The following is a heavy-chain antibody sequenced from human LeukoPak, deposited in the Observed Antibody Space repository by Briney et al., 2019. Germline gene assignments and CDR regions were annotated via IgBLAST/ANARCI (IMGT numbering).Heavy chain of an antibody. CDR3: AIPHSGYCSGGSCYGDY. V-gene: IGHV3-66*01. D-gene: IGHD2-15*01. J-gene: IGHJ4*02. Sequence: GGSLRLSCAASGFTVSSNYMSWVRQAPGKGLEWVSVIHSGGSTYYADSVKGRFTISRDNSKNTLYLQMNSLRAEDTAVYYCAIPHSGYCSGGSCYGDYWGQGTLVTVSS. CDR2: IHSGGST. CDR1: GFTVSSNY.